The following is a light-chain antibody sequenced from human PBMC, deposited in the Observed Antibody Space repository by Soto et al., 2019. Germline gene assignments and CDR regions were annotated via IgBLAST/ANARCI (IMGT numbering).Light chain of an antibody. CDR1: QSVSNY. J-gene: IGKJ1*01. CDR3: QQSYYNPT. CDR2: DAS. V-gene: IGKV1-39*01. Sequence: DIQMTQSPSSLSASVGDRVTITCRASQSVSNYLHWYQQKPGKAPXXLIYDASSLQSGVPSRFSGSGSGTDFTLTISSLQHEDFATYYCQQSYYNPTFGQGTKVDIK.